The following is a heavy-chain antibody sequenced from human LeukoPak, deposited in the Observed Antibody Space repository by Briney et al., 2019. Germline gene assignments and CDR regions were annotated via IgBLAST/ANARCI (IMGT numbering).Heavy chain of an antibody. CDR2: IIPILGIA. J-gene: IGHJ5*02. CDR3: ARELGIGRPAAIPRWFDP. Sequence: ASVKVSCKASGGTFSSYTISWVRQAPGQGLEWMGGIIPILGIANYAQKFQGRVTITADKSTSTAYMELSSLRSEDTAVYYCARELGIGRPAAIPRWFDPWGQGTLVTVSS. D-gene: IGHD2-2*02. CDR1: GGTFSSYT. V-gene: IGHV1-69*10.